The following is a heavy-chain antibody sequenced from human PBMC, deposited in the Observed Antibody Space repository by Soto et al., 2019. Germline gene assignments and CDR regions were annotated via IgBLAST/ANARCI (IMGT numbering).Heavy chain of an antibody. V-gene: IGHV3-30*18. D-gene: IGHD2-21*02. J-gene: IGHJ5*02. CDR1: GFTFSSYG. CDR2: ISYDGSNK. Sequence: GGSLRLSCAASGFTFSSYGMHWVRQAPGKGLEWVAVISYDGSNKYYADSVKGRFTISRDNSKNTLYLQMNSLRAEDTAVYYCAKGFIRDCGGDCTVGTWGQGTLVTVSS. CDR3: AKGFIRDCGGDCTVGT.